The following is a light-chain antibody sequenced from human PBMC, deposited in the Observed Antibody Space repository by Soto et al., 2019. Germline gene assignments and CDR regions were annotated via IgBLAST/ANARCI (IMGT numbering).Light chain of an antibody. Sequence: EVVMTQSPATLSVSPGEGVTLSCRASQGIGDTLAWYQHKPGQAPRLLIYGASSRATGIPGRFSGSGSGTDFTLTISRLEPEDFAVYYCQQYGSSPRTFGQGTKVDIK. CDR1: QGIGDT. J-gene: IGKJ1*01. CDR2: GAS. V-gene: IGKV3-20*01. CDR3: QQYGSSPRT.